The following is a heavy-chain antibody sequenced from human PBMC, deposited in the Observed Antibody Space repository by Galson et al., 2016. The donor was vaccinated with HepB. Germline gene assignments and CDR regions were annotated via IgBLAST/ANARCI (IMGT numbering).Heavy chain of an antibody. V-gene: IGHV5-10-1*01. J-gene: IGHJ6*02. CDR3: VSYCSGGSCLFPSYGRDV. CDR2: IDPSDSYT. D-gene: IGHD2-15*01. CDR1: GYSFTSYW. Sequence: QSGAEVKKPGESLRISCKGSGYSFTSYWISWVRQMPGKGLEWMGRIDPSDSYTNYSPSFQGHVTISADKSISTAYLQWRSLKASDTAMYYCVSYCSGGSCLFPSYGRDVWGQGTTVTVS.